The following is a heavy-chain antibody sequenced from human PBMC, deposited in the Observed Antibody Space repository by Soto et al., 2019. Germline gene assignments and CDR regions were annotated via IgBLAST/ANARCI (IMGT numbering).Heavy chain of an antibody. CDR1: GFSFNTYA. D-gene: IGHD1-26*01. V-gene: IGHV3-23*01. CDR3: AKGPPVGLQYCQY. Sequence: EVQLLESGGGLVQPGGSLRLSCAASGFSFNTYAMSWVRQAPGKGLEWVSAISSSGGSTYYADSVKGRFTISRDNSKNTLYLQMNSLSDEDTAVYYCAKGPPVGLQYCQYWGQGNLVTVSS. J-gene: IGHJ1*01. CDR2: ISSSGGST.